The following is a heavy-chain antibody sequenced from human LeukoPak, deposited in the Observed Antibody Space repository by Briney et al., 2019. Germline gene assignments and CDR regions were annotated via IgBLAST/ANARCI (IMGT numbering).Heavy chain of an antibody. J-gene: IGHJ4*02. CDR3: GKDSRPSVTTFRSRWTDY. CDR2: ISGSSMST. CDR1: GFTFHNHG. D-gene: IGHD4-11*01. V-gene: IGHV3-23*01. Sequence: GGSLRLFCEASGFTFHNHGMSWVRQAPGKGLEWISVISGSSMSTYYADSVKGRFTVSRDNSKNTVYLQMSSLRVEDSAIYYCGKDSRPSVTTFRSRWTDYWGQGILVTVSS.